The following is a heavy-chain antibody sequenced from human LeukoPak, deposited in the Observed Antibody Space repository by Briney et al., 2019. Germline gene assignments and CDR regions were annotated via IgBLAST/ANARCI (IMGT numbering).Heavy chain of an antibody. D-gene: IGHD3-22*01. Sequence: SVKVSCKASGYTFTGYYMHWVRQAPGQGLEWMGGIIPIFGTANYAQKFQGRVTITTDESTSTAYMELSSLRSEDTAVYYCARDRWDYYDSSGFFDYWGQGTLVTVSS. V-gene: IGHV1-69*05. CDR2: IIPIFGTA. J-gene: IGHJ4*02. CDR3: ARDRWDYYDSSGFFDY. CDR1: GYTFTGYY.